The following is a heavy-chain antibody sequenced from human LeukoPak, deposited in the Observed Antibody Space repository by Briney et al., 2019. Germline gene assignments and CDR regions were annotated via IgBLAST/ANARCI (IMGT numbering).Heavy chain of an antibody. CDR3: AKEDGYGAKNY. CDR2: ISGSGGRT. J-gene: IGHJ4*02. D-gene: IGHD5-24*01. Sequence: GGSLRLSCAASGFTFSSYSMNWVRQAPGKGLEWVSAISGSGGRTYYADSVKGRFTISRDNSKNTLYLQMNSLRAEDTAVYYCAKEDGYGAKNYWGQGTLVTVSS. CDR1: GFTFSSYS. V-gene: IGHV3-23*01.